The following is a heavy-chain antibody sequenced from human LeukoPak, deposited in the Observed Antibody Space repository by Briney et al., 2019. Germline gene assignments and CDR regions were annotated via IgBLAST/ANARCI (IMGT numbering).Heavy chain of an antibody. D-gene: IGHD5-12*01. J-gene: IGHJ6*02. CDR3: ASNSGYDDYYYYYGMDV. V-gene: IGHV4-31*03. CDR2: IYYSGST. Sequence: SETLSLTRTVSGGSISSGGYYWSWIRQHPGKGPEWIGYIYYSGSTYYNPSLKSRVTISVDTSKNQFSLKLSSVTAADTAVYYCASNSGYDDYYYYYGMDVWGQGTTVTVSS. CDR1: GGSISSGGYY.